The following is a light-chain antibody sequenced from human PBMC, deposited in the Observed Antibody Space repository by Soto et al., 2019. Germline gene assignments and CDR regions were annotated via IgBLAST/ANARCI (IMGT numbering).Light chain of an antibody. CDR3: SSYRHPDSHV. J-gene: IGLJ1*01. Sequence: QSVLTQPASVSGSPGQSITISCSGTSSDVGGYNYVSWYQHHPGKTPPLMIYGVSNRPSGVSYRFSGSKSGNTASLTISGLQAEDEADYFCSSYRHPDSHVFGDGTKLTVL. V-gene: IGLV2-14*01. CDR2: GVS. CDR1: SSDVGGYNY.